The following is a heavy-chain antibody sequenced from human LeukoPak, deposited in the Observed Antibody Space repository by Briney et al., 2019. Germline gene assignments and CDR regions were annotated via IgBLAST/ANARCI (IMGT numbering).Heavy chain of an antibody. CDR2: IYTSGST. V-gene: IGHV4-4*07. J-gene: IGHJ3*02. CDR1: SGSFGSYY. CDR3: ARDRGRWSIAARADAFDI. Sequence: SETLSLTCTVSSGSFGSYYWSWIRQPAGKGLEWIGRIYTSGSTNYNPSLKSRVTISVDTSKNQFSLKLSSVTAADTAVYYCARDRGRWSIAARADAFDIWGQGTMVTVSS. D-gene: IGHD6-6*01.